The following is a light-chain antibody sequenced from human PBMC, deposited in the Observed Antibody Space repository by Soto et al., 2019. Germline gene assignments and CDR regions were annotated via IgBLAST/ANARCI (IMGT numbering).Light chain of an antibody. CDR1: QSVSNN. V-gene: IGKV3D-15*01. CDR2: GAS. J-gene: IGKJ4*01. Sequence: EIVLTQSPGTLSLSPGERATLSCRASQSVSNNYLAWYQQKPGQAPRLLIYGASTRATGIPARFSGSGSGTEFTLTISSLQSEDFAVYYCQQYNNWVTFGGGTKVDIK. CDR3: QQYNNWVT.